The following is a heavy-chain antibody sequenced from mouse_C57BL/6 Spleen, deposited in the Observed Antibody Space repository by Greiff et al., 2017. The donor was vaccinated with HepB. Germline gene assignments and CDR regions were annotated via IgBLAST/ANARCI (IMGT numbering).Heavy chain of an antibody. D-gene: IGHD1-1*01. J-gene: IGHJ1*03. V-gene: IGHV1-18*01. CDR1: GYTFTDYN. Sequence: EVQLQQSGPELVKPGASVKIPCKASGYTFTDYNMDWVKQSHGKSLEWIGDINPNNGGTIYNQKFKGKATLTVDKSSSTAYMELRSLTSEDTAVYYCARQHYGSSYWYFDVWGTGTTVTVSS. CDR2: INPNNGGT. CDR3: ARQHYGSSYWYFDV.